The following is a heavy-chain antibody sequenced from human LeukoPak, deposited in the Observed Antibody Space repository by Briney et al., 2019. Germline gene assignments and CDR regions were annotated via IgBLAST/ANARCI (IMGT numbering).Heavy chain of an antibody. CDR2: IYYSGST. D-gene: IGHD2-2*02. Sequence: SETLSLTCTVSGGSISSYYWSWIRQPPGKGLEWIGYIYYSGSTNYNPSLKSRVTISVDTSKNQFSLKLSSVTAADTAVYYCARGVVPAAIPSLNWFDPWGQGTLVTVSS. J-gene: IGHJ5*02. V-gene: IGHV4-59*08. CDR1: GGSISSYY. CDR3: ARGVVPAAIPSLNWFDP.